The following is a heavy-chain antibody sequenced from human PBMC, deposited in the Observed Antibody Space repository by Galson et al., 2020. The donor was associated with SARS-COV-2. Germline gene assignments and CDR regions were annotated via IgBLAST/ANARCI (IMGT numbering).Heavy chain of an antibody. Sequence: GGSLRLSCTASGFTFGDYPMSWFRQAPGKGLEWIGFIKNTAHGGTTEYAAPVKGRFTMSRDDSKSIAYLQMNSLKTEDTAVYYCTRDLPYLAAAGTEYYFDYWGQGTLVTVSS. CDR1: GFTFGDYP. J-gene: IGHJ4*02. V-gene: IGHV3-49*03. CDR2: IKNTAHGGTT. CDR3: TRDLPYLAAAGTEYYFDY. D-gene: IGHD6-13*01.